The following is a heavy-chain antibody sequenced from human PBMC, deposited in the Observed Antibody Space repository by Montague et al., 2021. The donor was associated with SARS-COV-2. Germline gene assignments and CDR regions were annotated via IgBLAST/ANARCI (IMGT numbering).Heavy chain of an antibody. V-gene: IGHV3-21*01. Sequence: LSISFSASGFPFSSYSMNWVRQAPGKGLEWVSSISSSSSYIYYADSVKGRFTISRDNAKNSLYLQMNSLRAEDTAVYYCARDCYGSGACYYYYMDVWGKGTTVTGS. CDR3: ARDCYGSGACYYYYMDV. J-gene: IGHJ6*03. D-gene: IGHD3-10*01. CDR1: GFPFSSYS. CDR2: ISSSSSYI.